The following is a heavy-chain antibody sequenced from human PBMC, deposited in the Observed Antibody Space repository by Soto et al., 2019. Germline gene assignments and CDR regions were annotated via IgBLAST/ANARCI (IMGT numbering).Heavy chain of an antibody. Sequence: SETLSLTCIVSGESISSSSYYWGGIRQPPGKGLEWIGSIYYSGRTYYNPSFKSRVTISIDTSKNQFSLKLSSVTATDTAVYYCARQRTTVVTQAYFDHWGQGALVTVSS. V-gene: IGHV4-39*01. CDR2: IYYSGRT. D-gene: IGHD2-21*02. CDR1: GESISSSSYY. J-gene: IGHJ4*02. CDR3: ARQRTTVVTQAYFDH.